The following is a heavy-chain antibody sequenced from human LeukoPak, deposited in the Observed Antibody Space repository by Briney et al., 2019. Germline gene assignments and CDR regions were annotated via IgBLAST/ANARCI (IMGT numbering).Heavy chain of an antibody. J-gene: IGHJ4*02. V-gene: IGHV4-30-4*02. Sequence: SETLSLTCSVSGGSISGGDYYWTWIRQPPGRGLEWIGYIHYSGNTYYNPSLKSRVTMSVDTSKNQFSLKLSSVTAADTAVYYCARGADSSGYYSIFYFDYWGQGTLVTVSS. D-gene: IGHD3-22*01. CDR2: IHYSGNT. CDR3: ARGADSSGYYSIFYFDY. CDR1: GGSISGGDYY.